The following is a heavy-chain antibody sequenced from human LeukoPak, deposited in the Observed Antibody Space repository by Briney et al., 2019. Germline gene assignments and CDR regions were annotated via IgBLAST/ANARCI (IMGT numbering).Heavy chain of an antibody. V-gene: IGHV3-30*04. CDR1: GFTFSYYA. Sequence: GGSLRLSCAASGFTFSYYALYWVRQAPGKGLEWVAAISADGSDTYYADSVKGRFTISRDNSKNTLYLQMSSLRTEDTAVYFCARDPGVTPTPRFDYWGQGALVTVSS. CDR2: ISADGSDT. D-gene: IGHD4-23*01. J-gene: IGHJ4*02. CDR3: ARDPGVTPTPRFDY.